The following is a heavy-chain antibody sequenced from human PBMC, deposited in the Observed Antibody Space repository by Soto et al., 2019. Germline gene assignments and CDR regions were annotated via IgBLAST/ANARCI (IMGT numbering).Heavy chain of an antibody. CDR1: GYPFGDYA. Sequence: EVHLLESGGDLVQPGGTLILSCVASGYPFGDYAMRWVRQAPGKGLEWVSAIGPTEAHAPAYAASAKGRFTISRDNSRNILYLQMTNLRAEDTGVYYCAKDAIPYNGRDDAFDLWGQGTMVTVSS. D-gene: IGHD2-2*02. CDR2: IGPTEAHAP. V-gene: IGHV3-23*01. CDR3: AKDAIPYNGRDDAFDL. J-gene: IGHJ3*01.